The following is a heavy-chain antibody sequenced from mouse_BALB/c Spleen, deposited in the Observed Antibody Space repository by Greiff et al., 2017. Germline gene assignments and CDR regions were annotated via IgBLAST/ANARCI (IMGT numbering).Heavy chain of an antibody. CDR2: IDPSDSET. V-gene: IGHV1S127*01. CDR1: GYSFTSYW. D-gene: IGHD2-3*01. J-gene: IGHJ1*01. CDR3: ARGGYYPPYWYFDV. Sequence: VQLQQSGPQLVRPGASVKISCKASGYSFTSYWMHWVKQRPGQGLEWIGMIDPSDSETRLNQKFKDKATLTVDKSSSTAYMQLSSPTSEDSAVYYCARGGYYPPYWYFDVWGAGTTVTVSS.